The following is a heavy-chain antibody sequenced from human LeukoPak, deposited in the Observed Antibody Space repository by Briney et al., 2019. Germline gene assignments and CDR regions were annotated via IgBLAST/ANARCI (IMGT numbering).Heavy chain of an antibody. J-gene: IGHJ5*02. CDR1: AFTFSSYW. V-gene: IGHV3-7*01. CDR3: ARAPGEGWFDP. CDR2: IKQDGSEK. D-gene: IGHD4-17*01. Sequence: GRSLRLSCAASAFTFSSYWMSWVRQAPGKGLEWVASIKQDGSEKYYVDSVKGRFTISRDNAKISLYLQMNSLRAEDTALYYCARAPGEGWFDPWGQGTLVTVSS.